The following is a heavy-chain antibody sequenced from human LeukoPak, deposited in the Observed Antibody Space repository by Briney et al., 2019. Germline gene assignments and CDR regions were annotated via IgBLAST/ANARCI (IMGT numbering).Heavy chain of an antibody. CDR2: IYYSGST. D-gene: IGHD3-22*01. CDR3: ARLTNEYYYDSSGQNWFDP. CDR1: GGSISSSSYY. J-gene: IGHJ5*02. V-gene: IGHV4-39*01. Sequence: SETLSLTCTVSGGSISSSSYYWGWIRRPPGKGLEWIGSIYYSGSTYYNPSLKSRVTISVDTSKNQFSLKLSSVTAADTAVYYCARLTNEYYYDSSGQNWFDPWGQGTLVTVSS.